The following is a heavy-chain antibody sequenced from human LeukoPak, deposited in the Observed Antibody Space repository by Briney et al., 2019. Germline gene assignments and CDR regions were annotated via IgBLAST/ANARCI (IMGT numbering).Heavy chain of an antibody. CDR3: AKDREYSFRVSFDY. D-gene: IGHD2-21*01. J-gene: IGHJ4*02. Sequence: GGSLRLSCAASGFTFSSYGTHWVRQAPGKGLEWVAFIRYDGSNKYYADSVKGRFTISRDNSKSTLYLLMNSLRAEDTAVYYCAKDREYSFRVSFDYWGQGTLVTVSS. CDR1: GFTFSSYG. V-gene: IGHV3-30*02. CDR2: IRYDGSNK.